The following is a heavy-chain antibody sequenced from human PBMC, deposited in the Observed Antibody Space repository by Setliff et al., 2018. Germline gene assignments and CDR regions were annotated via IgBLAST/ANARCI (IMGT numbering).Heavy chain of an antibody. J-gene: IGHJ6*02. CDR3: ATIAATGRAPDMDV. D-gene: IGHD6-13*01. CDR1: GGSISSYY. V-gene: IGHV4-4*07. CDR2: IYSSGTT. Sequence: SETLSLTCTVSGGSISSYYWSWIRQPAGKGLEWIGRIYSSGTTAYNPSLMSRATLSVDTSKNQFSLKLTSVTAADTGVYYCATIAATGRAPDMDVWGPGTTVTVS.